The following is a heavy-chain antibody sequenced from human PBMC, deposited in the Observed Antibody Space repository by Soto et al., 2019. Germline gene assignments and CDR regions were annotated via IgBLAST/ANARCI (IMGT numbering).Heavy chain of an antibody. V-gene: IGHV3-23*01. D-gene: IGHD6-13*01. CDR3: AKAPFRYSSSWYADY. CDR1: GFTFSSYA. Sequence: GGSLRLSCAASGFTFSSYAMSWVRQAPGKGLEWVSAISGSGGSTYYADSVKGRFTISRDNSKNTLYLQMNSLRAEDTAVYYCAKAPFRYSSSWYADYWGQGTLVTVSS. CDR2: ISGSGGST. J-gene: IGHJ4*02.